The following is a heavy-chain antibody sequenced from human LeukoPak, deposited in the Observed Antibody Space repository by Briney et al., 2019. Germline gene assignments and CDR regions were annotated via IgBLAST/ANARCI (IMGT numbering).Heavy chain of an antibody. Sequence: PGGSLRLSCAASGFTFSSYSMNWVRQAPGKGLEWVSAISGSGGSTYYADSVKGRFTISRDNSKNTLYLQMNSLRAEDTAVYYCAKDSSEYYDILTGYFSGFDPWGQGTLVTVSS. J-gene: IGHJ5*02. V-gene: IGHV3-23*01. D-gene: IGHD3-9*01. CDR3: AKDSSEYYDILTGYFSGFDP. CDR1: GFTFSSYS. CDR2: ISGSGGST.